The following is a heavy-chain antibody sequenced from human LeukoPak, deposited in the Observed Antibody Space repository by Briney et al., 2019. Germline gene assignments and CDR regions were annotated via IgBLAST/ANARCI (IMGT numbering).Heavy chain of an antibody. CDR2: IIPILGIA. J-gene: IGHJ3*02. V-gene: IGHV1-69*04. Sequence: ASVKVSCKASGYTFTNYYMYWVRQAPGQGLEWMGRIIPILGIANYAQKFQGRVTITADKSTSTAYMELSSLRSEDTAVYYCAREGRPRDAFDIWGQGTMVTVSS. CDR1: GYTFTNYY. CDR3: AREGRPRDAFDI.